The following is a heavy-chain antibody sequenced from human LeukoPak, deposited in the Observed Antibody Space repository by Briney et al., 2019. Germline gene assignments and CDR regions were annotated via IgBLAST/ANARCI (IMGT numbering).Heavy chain of an antibody. CDR3: ARDGRGWNFDY. V-gene: IGHV1-69*06. J-gene: IGHJ4*02. D-gene: IGHD1-1*01. CDR2: IIPIFGTA. Sequence: SVKVSCKASGGTFSSYAISWVRQAPGQGLEWMGGIIPIFGTANYAQKFQGRVTTTADKSTSTAYMELSSLRSEDTAVYYCARDGRGWNFDYWGQGTLVTVSS. CDR1: GGTFSSYA.